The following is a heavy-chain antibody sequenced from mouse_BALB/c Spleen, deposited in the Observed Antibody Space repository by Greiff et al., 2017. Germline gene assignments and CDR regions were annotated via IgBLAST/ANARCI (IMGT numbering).Heavy chain of an antibody. V-gene: IGHV3-6*02. CDR1: GYSITSGYY. J-gene: IGHJ4*01. CDR2: ISYDGSN. D-gene: IGHD2-10*02. Sequence: EVQLQESGPGLVKPSQSLSLTCSVTGYSITSGYYWNWIRQFPGNKLEWMGYISYDGSNNYNPSLKNRISITRDTSKNQFFLKLNSETTEDTATYYCAREGVWSYYAMDYWGQGTSVTVSS. CDR3: AREGVWSYYAMDY.